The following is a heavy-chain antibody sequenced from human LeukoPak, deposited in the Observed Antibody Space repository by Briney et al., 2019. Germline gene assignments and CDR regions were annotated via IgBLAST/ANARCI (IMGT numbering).Heavy chain of an antibody. Sequence: PGGSLRLSCAASGFTFSSYAMHWVRQAPGKGLEWVAVILHDGSNKYYADSVKGRFTISSDNSKNTLYLQMNSLRAEDTAMYYCVKDIRGTGYTENYYFDYWGQGALVTVSS. CDR2: ILHDGSNK. CDR1: GFTFSSYA. V-gene: IGHV3-30*04. D-gene: IGHD3/OR15-3a*01. CDR3: VKDIRGTGYTENYYFDY. J-gene: IGHJ4*02.